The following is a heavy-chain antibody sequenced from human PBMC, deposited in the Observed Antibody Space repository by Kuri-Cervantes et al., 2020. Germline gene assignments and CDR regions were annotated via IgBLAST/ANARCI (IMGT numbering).Heavy chain of an antibody. CDR3: ATSYMVQGVIIPPNFDY. D-gene: IGHD3-10*01. CDR1: GGTFSSYA. V-gene: IGHV1-69*13. J-gene: IGHJ4*02. CDR2: IIPIFGTA. Sequence: SVKVSCKASGGTFSSYAISWVRQAPGQGLEWMGGIIPIFGTANYAQKFQGRVTITAGESTSTAYMELSSLRSEDTAVYYCATSYMVQGVIIPPNFDYWGQGTLVTVSS.